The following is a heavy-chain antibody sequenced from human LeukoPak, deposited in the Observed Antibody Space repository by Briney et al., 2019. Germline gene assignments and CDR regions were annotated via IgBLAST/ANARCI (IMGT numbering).Heavy chain of an antibody. CDR2: IYYSGST. CDR3: ASVVAAGSLGY. J-gene: IGHJ4*02. D-gene: IGHD6-13*01. Sequence: GSLRLSCAASGFTFSSYWMSWVRQPPGKGLEWIGYIYYSGSTNYNPSLKSRVTISVDTSKNQFSLKLSSVTAADTAVYYCASVVAAGSLGYWGQGTLVTVSS. V-gene: IGHV4-59*01. CDR1: GFTFSSYW.